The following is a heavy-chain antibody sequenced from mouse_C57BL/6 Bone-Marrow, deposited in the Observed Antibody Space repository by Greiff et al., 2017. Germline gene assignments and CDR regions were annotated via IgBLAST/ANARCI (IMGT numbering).Heavy chain of an antibody. V-gene: IGHV1-54*01. Sequence: QVQLQQSGAELVRPGTSVKVSCKASGYAFTNYLIEWVKQRPGQGLEWIGVINPGSGGTNYNEKFKGKATLTADKSSSTAYMQLSSLGAEDSGVYFCARRTTEGFDYWGQGTTLTVSS. CDR3: ARRTTEGFDY. J-gene: IGHJ2*01. D-gene: IGHD1-1*01. CDR1: GYAFTNYL. CDR2: INPGSGGT.